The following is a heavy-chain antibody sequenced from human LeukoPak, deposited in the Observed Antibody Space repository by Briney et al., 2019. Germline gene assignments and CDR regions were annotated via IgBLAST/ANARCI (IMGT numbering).Heavy chain of an antibody. V-gene: IGHV3-66*01. J-gene: IGHJ4*02. CDR3: ARGALGAVGRLDY. CDR2: IYSGGTT. Sequence: GGSLRLSCAASGFTVSGNYMNWVRQAPGKGLEWVSVIYSGGTTYYADSVKGRFTISRDNSENTLYLQLNSLRVEDTAVYYCARGALGAVGRLDYWGQGTLVTVSS. D-gene: IGHD6-13*01. CDR1: GFTVSGNY.